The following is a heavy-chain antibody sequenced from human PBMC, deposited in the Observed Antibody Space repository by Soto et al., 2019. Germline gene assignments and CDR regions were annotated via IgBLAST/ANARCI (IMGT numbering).Heavy chain of an antibody. CDR1: GYTFSNQL. Sequence: PXESLKISWQASGYTFSNQLFAWVRQKPGKGLDWLGIIFPGDSDTRYSPSFQGHVTISVDNSIHTHFLQWSSLTTSDTATYYCARVYMITFGGLNPSPRAYRFDDWGQGTRVTVSS. CDR2: IFPGDSDT. J-gene: IGHJ4*02. D-gene: IGHD3-16*01. V-gene: IGHV5-51*01. CDR3: ARVYMITFGGLNPSPRAYRFDD.